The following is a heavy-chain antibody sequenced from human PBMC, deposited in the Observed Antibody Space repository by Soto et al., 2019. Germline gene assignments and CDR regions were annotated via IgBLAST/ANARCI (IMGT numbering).Heavy chain of an antibody. Sequence: GGSLRLSCAASGFTFDDYAMHWVRQAPGKGLEWVSLISWDGGSTYYADSVKGRFTISRDNSKNSLYLQMNSLRAEDTALYYCAKDKGRGSYFDYWGQGTLVTVSS. D-gene: IGHD1-26*01. CDR1: GFTFDDYA. CDR2: ISWDGGST. CDR3: AKDKGRGSYFDY. V-gene: IGHV3-43D*03. J-gene: IGHJ4*02.